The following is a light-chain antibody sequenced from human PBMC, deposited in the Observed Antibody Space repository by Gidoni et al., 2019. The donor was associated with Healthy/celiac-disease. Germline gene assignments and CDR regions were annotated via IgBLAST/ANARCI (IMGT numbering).Light chain of an antibody. CDR2: WAS. Sequence: DVVMTQSTDHLAGSLGEGATINFNASQSVLYSSNNKNYLAWYQQKPGQPPKLLIYWASTRESGVPDRFSGSWSGTDFTLTISSLQAEDVAVYYCQQCYSTPLAFGGGTKVEIK. V-gene: IGKV4-1*01. CDR1: QSVLYSSNNKNY. CDR3: QQCYSTPLA. J-gene: IGKJ4*01.